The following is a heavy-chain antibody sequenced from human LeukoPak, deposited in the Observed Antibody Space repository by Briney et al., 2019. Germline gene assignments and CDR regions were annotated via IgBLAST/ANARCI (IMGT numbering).Heavy chain of an antibody. CDR2: INHSGST. D-gene: IGHD4-17*01. CDR1: GGSFSGYY. J-gene: IGHJ6*02. CDR3: ARDYGDYVVGYYYGMDV. V-gene: IGHV4-34*01. Sequence: SETLSLTCAVYGGSFSGYYWSWIRQPPGKGLEWIGEINHSGSTNYNPSLKSRVTISVDTSKNQFSLKLSSVTAADTAVYYCARDYGDYVVGYYYGMDVWGQGTTVTVSS.